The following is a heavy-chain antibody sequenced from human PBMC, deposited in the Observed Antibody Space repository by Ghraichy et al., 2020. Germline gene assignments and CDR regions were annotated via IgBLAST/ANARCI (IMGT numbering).Heavy chain of an antibody. CDR2: IYYSGST. Sequence: SETLSLTCTVSGGSISSGGYYWSWIRQHPGKGLEWIGYIYYSGSTYYNPSLKSRVTISVDTSKNQFSLKLSSVTAADTAVYYCAREKNYYDSSGYYYCAFDIWGQGTMVTVSS. V-gene: IGHV4-31*03. J-gene: IGHJ3*02. CDR3: AREKNYYDSSGYYYCAFDI. CDR1: GGSISSGGYY. D-gene: IGHD3-22*01.